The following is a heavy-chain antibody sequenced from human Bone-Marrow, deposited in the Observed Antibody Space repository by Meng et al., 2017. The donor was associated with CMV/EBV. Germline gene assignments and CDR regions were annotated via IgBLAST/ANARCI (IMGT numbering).Heavy chain of an antibody. J-gene: IGHJ5*02. CDR2: ISYTGST. CDR1: GGSIIRNGGSY. CDR3: TRDVEEQRLLNWFDP. V-gene: IGHV4-39*06. D-gene: IGHD6-25*01. Sequence: RLQLQESGPGLVKPSESLSFTGTVSGGSIIRNGGSYWGWIRQPPGKGLEWIGSISYTGSTYYNPSLESRVIMSVDTSKNQFSLKLTSVTAADTAMYYCTRDVEEQRLLNWFDPWGQGSLVTVSS.